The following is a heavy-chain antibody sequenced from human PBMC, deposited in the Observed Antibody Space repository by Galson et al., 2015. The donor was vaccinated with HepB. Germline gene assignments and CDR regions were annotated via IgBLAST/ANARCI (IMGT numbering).Heavy chain of an antibody. CDR1: GFTFSSYW. CDR2: IKQDGSEK. D-gene: IGHD4-17*01. V-gene: IGHV3-7*03. J-gene: IGHJ4*02. CDR3: AKADYGDPYYFDY. Sequence: SLRLSCAASGFTFSSYWMSWVRQAPGKGLEWVANIKQDGSEKYYVDSVKGRFTISRDNAKNSLYLQMNSLRAEDTAVYYCAKADYGDPYYFDYWGQGTLVTVSS.